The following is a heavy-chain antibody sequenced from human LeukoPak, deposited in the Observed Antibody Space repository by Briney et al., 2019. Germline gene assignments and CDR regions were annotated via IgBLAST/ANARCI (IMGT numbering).Heavy chain of an antibody. J-gene: IGHJ6*03. CDR1: GGSISSYY. CDR3: ARAPGSAYYPYYYMDV. D-gene: IGHD6-19*01. V-gene: IGHV4-59*01. CDR2: IYYSGST. Sequence: SETLSLTCTVSGGSISSYYWSWIRQPPGKGLEWIGYIYYSGSTNYNPSLKSRVTISVDTSKNQFSLKLNSVTAADTAEYYCARAPGSAYYPYYYMDVWGKGTTVTVSS.